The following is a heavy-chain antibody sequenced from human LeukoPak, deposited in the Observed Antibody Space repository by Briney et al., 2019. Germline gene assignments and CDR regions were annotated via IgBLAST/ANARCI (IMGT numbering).Heavy chain of an antibody. D-gene: IGHD3-10*01. V-gene: IGHV3-21*01. J-gene: IGHJ4*02. CDR1: GFTFSGYS. CDR3: ASERGATQYFDY. Sequence: GGSLRLSCAASGFTFSGYSMNWVRQAPGKGLEWVSSISSSSSYIYYADSVKGRFTISRDNAKNSLYLQMNSLRAEDTAVYYCASERGATQYFDYWGQGTLVTVSS. CDR2: ISSSSSYI.